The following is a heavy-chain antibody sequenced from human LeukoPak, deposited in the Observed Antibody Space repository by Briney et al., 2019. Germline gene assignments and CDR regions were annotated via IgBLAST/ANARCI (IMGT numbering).Heavy chain of an antibody. Sequence: SETLSLTCAVSGGSISSSNWWSWVRQPPGKGLEWIGEIYHSGSTNYNPSLKSRVTISVDKSKNQFSLKLSSVTAADTAVYYCARAKTYSVAPFDYWGQGTLVTVSS. CDR2: IYHSGST. CDR1: GGSISSSNW. D-gene: IGHD6-19*01. V-gene: IGHV4-4*02. J-gene: IGHJ4*02. CDR3: ARAKTYSVAPFDY.